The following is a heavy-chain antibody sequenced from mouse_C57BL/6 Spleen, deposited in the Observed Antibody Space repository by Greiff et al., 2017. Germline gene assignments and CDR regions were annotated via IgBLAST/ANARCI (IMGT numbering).Heavy chain of an antibody. CDR3: ARESPDWYFDV. CDR2: INYDGSST. CDR1: GFTFSDYY. V-gene: IGHV5-16*01. Sequence: EVQRVESEGGLVQPGSSMKLSCTASGFTFSDYYMAWVRQVPEKGLEWVANINYDGSSTYYLDSLKSRFIISRDNAKNILYLQMSSLKSEDTATYYCARESPDWYFDVWGTGTTVTGAS. J-gene: IGHJ1*03.